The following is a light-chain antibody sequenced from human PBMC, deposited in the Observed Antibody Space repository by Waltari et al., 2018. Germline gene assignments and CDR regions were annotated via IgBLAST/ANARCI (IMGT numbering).Light chain of an antibody. J-gene: IGLJ2*01. CDR1: SNDVGGYNS. Sequence: QSALTQPASVSGSPGQSVTIFCAGTSNDVGGYNSVSWYQEHPGQAPRVIIYDVSYRPSVVSDRFSGSKSGNTASLTISGLQAEDEADYYCSSQSSNDVVLFGGGTKLTVL. CDR3: SSQSSNDVVL. V-gene: IGLV2-14*01. CDR2: DVS.